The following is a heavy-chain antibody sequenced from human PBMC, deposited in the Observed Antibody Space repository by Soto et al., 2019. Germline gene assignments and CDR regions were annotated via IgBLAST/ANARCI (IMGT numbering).Heavy chain of an antibody. V-gene: IGHV6-1*01. CDR2: TYYRSWWYS. D-gene: IGHD2-15*01. CDR3: ARSEEDSDYYYYGLDV. CDR1: GDSVSSSSVA. J-gene: IGHJ6*02. Sequence: SQTLSLTCVISGDSVSSSSVAWNWVRQSPSRGLEWLGRTYYRSWWYSDFAVSVRGRIVINADTSKNQFSLQLNSVTPEDTAVYFCARSEEDSDYYYYGLDVWGQGTTVTVSS.